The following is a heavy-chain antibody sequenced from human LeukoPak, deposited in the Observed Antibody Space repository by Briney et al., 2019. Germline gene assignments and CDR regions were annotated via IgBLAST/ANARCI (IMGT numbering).Heavy chain of an antibody. CDR3: ASQWFGELDAPDQ. V-gene: IGHV1-46*03. CDR2: INPSGGST. J-gene: IGHJ5*02. CDR1: GYTFTSYY. D-gene: IGHD3-10*01. Sequence: GASVKVSCKASGYTFTSYYMHWMRQAPGQGLEWMGIINPSGGSTSYAQKFQGRVTMTRDTSTSTVYMELSSLRSEDTAVYYCASQWFGELDAPDQWGQGTLVTVSS.